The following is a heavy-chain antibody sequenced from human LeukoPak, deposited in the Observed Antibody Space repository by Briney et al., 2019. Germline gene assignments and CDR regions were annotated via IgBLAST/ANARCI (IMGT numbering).Heavy chain of an antibody. D-gene: IGHD5-18*01. CDR1: GYTFTGYY. CDR2: INPNSGGT. J-gene: IGHJ5*02. CDR3: ARGFSSRIRGYSYGHDDNWFDP. Sequence: GASVKVSCKASGYTFTGYYMHWVRQAPGQGLEWMGWINPNSGGTNYAQKFQGRVTMTRDTSISTAYMELSRLRSDDTAVYYCARGFSSRIRGYSYGHDDNWFDPWGQGTLVTVSS. V-gene: IGHV1-2*02.